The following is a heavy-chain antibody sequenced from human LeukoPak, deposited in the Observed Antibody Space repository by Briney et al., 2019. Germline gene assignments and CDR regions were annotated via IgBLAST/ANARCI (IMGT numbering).Heavy chain of an antibody. Sequence: WETLSLTCSVSGGSISTYYWSWIRQTPGKGLEWIGYVYDIGTTNYNPSLKGRVTISSDTSKNQFSLNLRSVNASDTAIYYCARHGGSLGYFDYWGQGTLVTVSS. CDR3: ARHGGSLGYFDY. V-gene: IGHV4-59*08. CDR2: VYDIGTT. CDR1: GGSISTYY. D-gene: IGHD1-26*01. J-gene: IGHJ4*02.